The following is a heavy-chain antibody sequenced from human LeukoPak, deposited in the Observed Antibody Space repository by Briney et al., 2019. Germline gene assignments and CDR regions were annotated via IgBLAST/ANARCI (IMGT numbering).Heavy chain of an antibody. D-gene: IGHD4-17*01. Sequence: GGSLRLSCAASGFTFSSYGMHWVRQAPGKGLEWEAFTRYDGSNKYYADSVKGRFTISRDNSKNTLYLQMNSLRAEDTAVYYCAKDSYGDYRGAFDIWGQGTMVTVSS. J-gene: IGHJ3*02. CDR2: TRYDGSNK. V-gene: IGHV3-30*02. CDR1: GFTFSSYG. CDR3: AKDSYGDYRGAFDI.